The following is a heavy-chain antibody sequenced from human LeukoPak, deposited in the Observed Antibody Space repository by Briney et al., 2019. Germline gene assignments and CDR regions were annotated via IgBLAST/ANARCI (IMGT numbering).Heavy chain of an antibody. CDR2: IYYSGST. Sequence: PSETLSLTCSVSGGSISSSSYYWSWIRQPPGKGLEWIGYIYYSGSTYYNPSLKSRVTISVDTSKNQFSLKLSSVTAADTAVYYCARDDSRTEFDYWGQGTLVTVSS. CDR3: ARDDSRTEFDY. D-gene: IGHD3-3*01. CDR1: GGSISSSSYY. J-gene: IGHJ4*02. V-gene: IGHV4-30-4*08.